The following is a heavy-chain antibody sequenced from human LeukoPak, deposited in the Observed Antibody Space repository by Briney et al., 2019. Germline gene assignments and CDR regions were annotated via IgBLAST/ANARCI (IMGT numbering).Heavy chain of an antibody. CDR1: GYTFTGYY. V-gene: IGHV1-2*02. J-gene: IGHJ5*02. CDR2: INPNSGGT. CDR3: ATDKGDSSGWSENWFDP. Sequence: ASVKVSCKASGYTFTGYYIHWVRQAPGQGLEWMGWINPNSGGTNYAQKFQGRVTMTRDTSISTAYMELSSLRSEDTAVYYCATDKGDSSGWSENWFDPWGQGTLVTVSS. D-gene: IGHD3-22*01.